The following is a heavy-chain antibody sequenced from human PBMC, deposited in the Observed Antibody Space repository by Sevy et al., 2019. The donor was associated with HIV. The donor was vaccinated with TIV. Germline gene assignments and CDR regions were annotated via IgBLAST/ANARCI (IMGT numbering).Heavy chain of an antibody. Sequence: SGPTLVKPTQTLTLTCTFSGFSLSATGVGVGWIRQPPGKALEWLAVIYWDDDERYSPSLRNRVTITKDTSKNQVVLTLTNMDPVVTGTYYCAHTAAARPNWFDPWGQGTLVTVSS. D-gene: IGHD6-6*01. CDR3: AHTAAARPNWFDP. V-gene: IGHV2-5*02. J-gene: IGHJ5*02. CDR1: GFSLSATGVG. CDR2: IYWDDDE.